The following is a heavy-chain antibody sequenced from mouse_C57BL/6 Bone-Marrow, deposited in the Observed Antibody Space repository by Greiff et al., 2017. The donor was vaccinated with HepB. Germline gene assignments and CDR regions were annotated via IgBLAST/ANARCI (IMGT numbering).Heavy chain of an antibody. CDR1: GYTFTSYW. CDR2: IHPNSGST. J-gene: IGHJ1*03. V-gene: IGHV1-64*01. Sequence: QVQLQQPGAELVKPGASVKLSCKASGYTFTSYWMHWVKQRPGQGLEWIGMIHPNSGSTNYNEKFKSKATLTVDKSSSTAYMQLSSLTSEDSAVYYWSTPPLHGSSPWYFDVWGTGTTVTVSS. CDR3: STPPLHGSSPWYFDV. D-gene: IGHD1-1*01.